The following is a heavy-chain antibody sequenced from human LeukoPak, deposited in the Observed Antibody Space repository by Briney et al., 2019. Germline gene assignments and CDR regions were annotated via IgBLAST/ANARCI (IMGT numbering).Heavy chain of an antibody. CDR1: GFTFDGYA. CDR3: AKDYGGNHWFDY. Sequence: GGSLRLSCAASGFTFDGYAMHWVRQAPGKGLEWVSGISWDSGAIGYADSVKGRFTISRDNAKNSLYLQMDSLRAEDTALYYCAKDYGGNHWFDYWGQGTRVTVSS. D-gene: IGHD4-23*01. V-gene: IGHV3-9*01. J-gene: IGHJ4*02. CDR2: ISWDSGAI.